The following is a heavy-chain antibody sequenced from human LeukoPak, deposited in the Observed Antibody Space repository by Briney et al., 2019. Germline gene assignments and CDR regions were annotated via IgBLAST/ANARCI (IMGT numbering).Heavy chain of an antibody. J-gene: IGHJ4*02. V-gene: IGHV4-34*01. CDR3: ARGQRPLRVGATILSYFDY. Sequence: SETLSLTCAVYGGSFSGYYWSWIRQPPGKGLEWIGEINHSGSTNYNPSLKSRVTISVDTSKNQFSLKLSSVTAADTAVYYCARGQRPLRVGATILSYFDYWGQGTLVTVSS. D-gene: IGHD1-26*01. CDR2: INHSGST. CDR1: GGSFSGYY.